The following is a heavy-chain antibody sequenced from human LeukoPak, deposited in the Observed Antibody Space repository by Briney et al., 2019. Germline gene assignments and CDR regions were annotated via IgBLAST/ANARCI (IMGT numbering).Heavy chain of an antibody. CDR2: IYPADSTA. Sequence: GESLKISCKASGYSFTTYWIGWVRQMPGKGLEWMGIIYPADSTAHYSPSFQGQVTISVDKSINTAYLQWSSLKASDTAMYYCARQTMIVANPDYWGQGTLVTVSS. V-gene: IGHV5-51*01. D-gene: IGHD3-22*01. J-gene: IGHJ4*02. CDR1: GYSFTTYW. CDR3: ARQTMIVANPDY.